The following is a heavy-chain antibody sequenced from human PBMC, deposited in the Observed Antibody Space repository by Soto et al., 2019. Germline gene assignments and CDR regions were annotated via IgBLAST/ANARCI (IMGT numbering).Heavy chain of an antibody. D-gene: IGHD2-2*01. CDR3: ARQGRCSISSCFDVGSPYNYFNP. CDR2: IYYTGST. J-gene: IGHJ5*02. Sequence: QLQLQESSPGLVKPLETLSLTCTVSGGSISNSLNYWGWIRQPPGKGLEWIGTIYYTGSTYYNPSLKSRVTISVATSRNQFSLRLSSVTAADTAVYYCARQGRCSISSCFDVGSPYNYFNPWGQGTLVTVST. CDR1: GGSISNSLNY. V-gene: IGHV4-39*01.